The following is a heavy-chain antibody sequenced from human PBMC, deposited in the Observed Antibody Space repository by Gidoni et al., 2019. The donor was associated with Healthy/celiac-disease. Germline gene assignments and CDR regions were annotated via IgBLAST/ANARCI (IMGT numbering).Heavy chain of an antibody. J-gene: IGHJ6*02. V-gene: IGHV3-21*01. Sequence: EVQLVGSGEGLVKPGGSLRLSWAASGFPFGSYSMNWVSQAPGKGLEWVSSISSSSRYIYYADPVKGRFTISRDNAKNSLYLQMNSLRAEDTAVYYCARDEGQIPYYYGMDVWGQGTTVTGAS. CDR3: ARDEGQIPYYYGMDV. CDR2: ISSSSRYI. CDR1: GFPFGSYS.